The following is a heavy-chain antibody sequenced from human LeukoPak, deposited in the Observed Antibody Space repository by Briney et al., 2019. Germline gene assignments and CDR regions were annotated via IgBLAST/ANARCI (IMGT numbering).Heavy chain of an antibody. CDR2: INQSGRT. J-gene: IGHJ6*01. CDR3: ARGPRSSGDNSPGRMDV. Sequence: SETLSLTCAVYGGSFSGYYLSWIRQPLGKGLEWIWEINQSGRTIYYPSLQSRVTISVDTSKNQVSLKLSAVTAADTAVYCCARGPRSSGDNSPGRMDVWRRATTVT. V-gene: IGHV4-34*01. D-gene: IGHD2-21*02. CDR1: GGSFSGYY.